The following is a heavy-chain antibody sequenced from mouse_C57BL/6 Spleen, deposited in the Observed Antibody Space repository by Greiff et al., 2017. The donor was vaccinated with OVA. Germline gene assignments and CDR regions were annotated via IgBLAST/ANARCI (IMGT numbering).Heavy chain of an antibody. D-gene: IGHD2-10*01. V-gene: IGHV1-26*01. CDR1: GYTFTDYY. J-gene: IGHJ3*01. CDR2: INPNNGGT. CDR3: ARPYYGNYDWFAY. Sequence: EVQLQQSGPELVKPGASVKISCKASGYTFTDYYMNWVKQSHGKSLEWIGDINPNNGGTSYNQKFKGKATLTVDKSSSTAYMELRSLTSEDSAVYYCARPYYGNYDWFAYWGQGTLVTVSA.